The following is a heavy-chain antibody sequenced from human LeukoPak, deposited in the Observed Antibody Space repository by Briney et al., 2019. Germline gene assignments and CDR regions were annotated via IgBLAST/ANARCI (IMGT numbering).Heavy chain of an antibody. Sequence: SETLSLTCAVYGGSFSGYYWSWIRQPPGKGLEWIGEINHSGSTNYNPSLKSRVTISVDTSKNQFSLKQSSVTAADTAVYYCARLRGYDFWSGYYRTDYYYGMDVWGQGTTVTVSS. CDR3: ARLRGYDFWSGYYRTDYYYGMDV. CDR1: GGSFSGYY. CDR2: INHSGST. D-gene: IGHD3-3*01. J-gene: IGHJ6*02. V-gene: IGHV4-34*01.